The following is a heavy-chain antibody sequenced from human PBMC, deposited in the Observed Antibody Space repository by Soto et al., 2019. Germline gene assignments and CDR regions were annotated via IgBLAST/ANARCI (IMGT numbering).Heavy chain of an antibody. V-gene: IGHV3-23*01. CDR3: AKGPFRKVGGKTASYYYYGMDV. D-gene: IGHD3-16*01. Sequence: EVQLLESGGGLVQPGGSLRLSCAASGFTFSSYAMSWVRQAPGKGLEWVSAISGSGGSTYYADSVKGRFTISSDNSKNTLYLQMNSLRAEDTAVYYCAKGPFRKVGGKTASYYYYGMDVWGQGTTVTVSS. J-gene: IGHJ6*02. CDR2: ISGSGGST. CDR1: GFTFSSYA.